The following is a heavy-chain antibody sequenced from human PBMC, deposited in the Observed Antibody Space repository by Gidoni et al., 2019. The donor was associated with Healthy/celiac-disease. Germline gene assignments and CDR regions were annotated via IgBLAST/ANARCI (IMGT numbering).Heavy chain of an antibody. CDR2: IYSGGST. Sequence: EVQLVESGGGLIQPGGSLRLSCPASGFTVSCHYMSWVRQAPGQGLEWVSVIYSGGSTYYADSVKGRFTISRDNSKNTLYLQMNSLRAEDTAVYYCARDPGSSPRRAHRGFDIWGQGTMVTVSS. CDR1: GFTVSCHY. J-gene: IGHJ3*02. V-gene: IGHV3-53*01. CDR3: ARDPGSSPRRAHRGFDI. D-gene: IGHD1-26*01.